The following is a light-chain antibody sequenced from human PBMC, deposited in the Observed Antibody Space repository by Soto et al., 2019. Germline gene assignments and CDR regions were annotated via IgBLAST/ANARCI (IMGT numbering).Light chain of an antibody. Sequence: EIVMTQSPATLSVSPGERATLACRASPDISTNLAWYQQKPGQAPRLLIYGASTRATGIPARFSGSGSGTEFTLTISSLQSEDFAVYYCQQYDSWLRTFGQGTKGEIK. CDR3: QQYDSWLRT. V-gene: IGKV3-15*01. CDR2: GAS. CDR1: PDISTN. J-gene: IGKJ1*01.